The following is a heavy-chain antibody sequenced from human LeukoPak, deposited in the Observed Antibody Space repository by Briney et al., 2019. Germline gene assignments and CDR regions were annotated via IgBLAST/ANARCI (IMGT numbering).Heavy chain of an antibody. CDR3: ARVQDYDFWSGYQKTRYYMDV. D-gene: IGHD3-3*01. CDR1: GGSISNHF. Sequence: PSETLSLTCTVSGGSISNHFWSWIRQPPGKGLEWIGSIDNSGRTNYNPPLKSRVTISIETSKNQISLKLSSVTAADTAVYYCARVQDYDFWSGYQKTRYYMDVWGKGTTVTVSS. J-gene: IGHJ6*03. V-gene: IGHV4-59*11. CDR2: IDNSGRT.